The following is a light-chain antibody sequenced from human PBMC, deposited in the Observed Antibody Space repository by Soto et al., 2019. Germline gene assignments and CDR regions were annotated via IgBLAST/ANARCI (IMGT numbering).Light chain of an antibody. CDR3: QQYGSSPYT. V-gene: IGKV3-20*01. J-gene: IGKJ2*01. Sequence: EIVLTQSPGTLSLSPGERATLSCRASQSVGSRFLAWYQQKPGQAPRLLMYGASSRATGIPDRFSGTGSGTDFTLTISRLERGDFAVYYCQQYGSSPYTFGLGTKLEI. CDR1: QSVGSRF. CDR2: GAS.